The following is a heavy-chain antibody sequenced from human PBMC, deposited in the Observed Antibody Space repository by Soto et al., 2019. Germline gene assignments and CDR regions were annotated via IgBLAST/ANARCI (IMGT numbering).Heavy chain of an antibody. D-gene: IGHD5-18*01. CDR3: ARSASTAMVWDI. CDR2: IYYSGST. CDR1: GGSISSGGYY. V-gene: IGHV4-31*03. J-gene: IGHJ4*02. Sequence: PSETLSLTCTVSGGSISSGGYYWSWIRQHPGKGLEWIGYIYYSGSTYYNPSLKSRVTTSVDTSKNQFSLKLSSVTAADTAVYYCARSASTAMVWDIWGQGTLVTVSS.